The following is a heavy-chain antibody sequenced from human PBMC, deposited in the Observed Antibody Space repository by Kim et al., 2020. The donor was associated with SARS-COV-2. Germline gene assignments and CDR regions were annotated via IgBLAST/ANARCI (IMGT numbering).Heavy chain of an antibody. D-gene: IGHD1-1*01. CDR3: ARAPTGYYFDY. J-gene: IGHJ4*02. CDR2: T. V-gene: IGHV4-31*02. Sequence: TYYNPSLMSRLTISLDTSENQFSLKLTSLTAADTALYYCARAPTGYYFDYWGQGALVTVSS.